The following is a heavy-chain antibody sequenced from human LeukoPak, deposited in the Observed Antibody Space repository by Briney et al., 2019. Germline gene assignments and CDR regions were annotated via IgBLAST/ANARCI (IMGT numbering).Heavy chain of an antibody. Sequence: PSETLSLTCTVSGGSISSYYWSWIRQPPGKGLEWIGYIYYSGSTNYNPSLKSRVTISVDTSKNQFSLKLSSVTAADTAVYYCARHLLSIAAAGTDDAFDIWGQGTMVTVSS. V-gene: IGHV4-59*08. CDR2: IYYSGST. CDR1: GGSISSYY. CDR3: ARHLLSIAAAGTDDAFDI. D-gene: IGHD6-13*01. J-gene: IGHJ3*02.